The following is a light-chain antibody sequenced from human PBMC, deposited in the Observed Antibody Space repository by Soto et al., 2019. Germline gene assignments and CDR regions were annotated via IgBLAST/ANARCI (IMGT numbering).Light chain of an antibody. J-gene: IGKJ4*01. CDR2: DAS. CDR3: QQRYNGAT. CDR1: QSVNTY. Sequence: EIVLTQSPATLSLSPGERATLSCRASQSVNTYLAWFQQKPGQAPRLLIYDASNRASGIPARFSGSGSGTDFTLAISSLEPEDFAVYYCQQRYNGATFGGGTKVEIK. V-gene: IGKV3-11*01.